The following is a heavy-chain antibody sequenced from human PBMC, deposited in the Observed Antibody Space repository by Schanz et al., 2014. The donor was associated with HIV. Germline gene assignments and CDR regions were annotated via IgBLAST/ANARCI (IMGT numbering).Heavy chain of an antibody. Sequence: VQLVESGGGVVQPGRSLRLSCAASGFTFDDYAMHWVRQAPGKGLEWVSGISWNSGSIGYADSVKGRFTISRDNAKNTVSLQMNRLRAEDTAVYYCVRDRVYSFWTGYEPFDSWGQGTLVTVSS. V-gene: IGHV3-9*01. CDR3: VRDRVYSFWTGYEPFDS. J-gene: IGHJ5*01. CDR1: GFTFDDYA. D-gene: IGHD3-3*01. CDR2: ISWNSGSI.